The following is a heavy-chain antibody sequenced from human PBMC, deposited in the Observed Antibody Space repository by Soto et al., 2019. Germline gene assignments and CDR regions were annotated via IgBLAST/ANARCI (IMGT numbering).Heavy chain of an antibody. CDR1: GFPFSDYS. CDR2: ISSSGSTI. CDR3: ARQITVTTIMDV. J-gene: IGHJ6*02. V-gene: IGHV3-11*01. D-gene: IGHD4-17*01. Sequence: GGSLIPSCAASGFPFSDYSMSWIRQAPGKGLEWVSYISSSGSTIYYADSVKGRFTISRDNAKNSLYLQMNSLRAEDTAVYYCARQITVTTIMDVWGQGTTVTVSS.